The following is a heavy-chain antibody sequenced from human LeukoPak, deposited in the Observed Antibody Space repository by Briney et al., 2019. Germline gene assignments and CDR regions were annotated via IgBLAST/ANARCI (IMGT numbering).Heavy chain of an antibody. CDR3: AKELDTMFFDY. V-gene: IGHV3-43*01. J-gene: IGHJ4*02. Sequence: GGSLRLSCATSGFNFDRYTIHWVRQAPGKGLEWVTLAGWAGGTTFYSDSVRGRFTISRDSGRKSVYLQMNSLTTDDTAFYFCAKELDTMFFDYWGQGALVTVSS. CDR2: AGWAGGTT. D-gene: IGHD3-10*02. CDR1: GFNFDRYT.